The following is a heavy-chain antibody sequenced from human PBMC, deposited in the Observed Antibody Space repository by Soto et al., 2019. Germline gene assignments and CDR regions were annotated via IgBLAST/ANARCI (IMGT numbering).Heavy chain of an antibody. J-gene: IGHJ3*02. CDR2: ISYDGSNK. CDR3: ARAEGYYDSSGYYVVAFDI. V-gene: IGHV3-30-3*01. Sequence: GGSLRLSCAASGFTFSSYAMHWVRQAPGKGLEWVAVISYDGSNKYYADSVKGRFTISRDNSKNTLYLQMNSLRAEDTAVYYCARAEGYYDSSGYYVVAFDIWGQGTMVTVSS. CDR1: GFTFSSYA. D-gene: IGHD3-22*01.